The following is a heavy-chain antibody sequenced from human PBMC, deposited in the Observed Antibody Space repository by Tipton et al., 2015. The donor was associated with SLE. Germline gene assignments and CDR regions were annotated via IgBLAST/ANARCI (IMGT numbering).Heavy chain of an antibody. D-gene: IGHD1-26*01. CDR1: GGSFSGYY. Sequence: TLSLTCAVYGGSFSGYYWGWIRQPPGKGREWRGEINHSGSTNYNPSLKSRVTISVDTSKNQFSLKLSSVTAADTAISYCARDSGAGGARHNWFDPWGPGVLVTVSS. CDR3: ARDSGAGGARHNWFDP. V-gene: IGHV4-34*01. J-gene: IGHJ5*02. CDR2: INHSGST.